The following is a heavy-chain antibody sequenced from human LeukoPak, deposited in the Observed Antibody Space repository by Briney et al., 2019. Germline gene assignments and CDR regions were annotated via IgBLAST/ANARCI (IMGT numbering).Heavy chain of an antibody. V-gene: IGHV4-59*08. CDR3: ARYDFGAFDI. D-gene: IGHD3/OR15-3a*01. Sequence: SETLSLTCTVSGGSISGYYWSWIRQPPGKGLEWIGYLYHTGSTNYNPSLKSRVTISPDTSKNQFSLNLSSVTAADTAVYYCARYDFGAFDIWGQGTKVTVSS. CDR1: GGSISGYY. J-gene: IGHJ3*02. CDR2: LYHTGST.